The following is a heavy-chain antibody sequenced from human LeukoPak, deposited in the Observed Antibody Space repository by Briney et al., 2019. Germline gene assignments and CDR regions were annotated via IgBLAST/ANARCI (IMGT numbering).Heavy chain of an antibody. CDR2: ITRKDAI. V-gene: IGHV3-11*01. J-gene: IGHJ5*02. Sequence: GGSLRLSCTAAGFSVSVYYMNWIRQSPGKGLEWVSHITRKDAIEYADSVRGRFTISRDNANNLLYLQMDSLRPEDTAVYYCARGTYYSGSGPGNWFDPWGHGTLVTVSS. CDR3: ARGTYYSGSGPGNWFDP. CDR1: GFSVSVYY. D-gene: IGHD3-10*01.